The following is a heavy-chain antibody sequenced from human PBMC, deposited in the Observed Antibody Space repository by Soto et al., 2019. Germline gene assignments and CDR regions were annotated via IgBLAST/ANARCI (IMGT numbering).Heavy chain of an antibody. CDR3: ARGSGSGYYYYYGMDV. CDR1: GFSFSSYA. V-gene: IGHV3-23*01. Sequence: GGSLRLSCAASGFSFSSYALSWVRQAPGKGLEWVSAIRGSGDGTYYADSVKGRFTISRDNSKNTLYLQMGSLRAEDMAVYYCARGSGSGYYYYYGMDVWGQGTTVTVSS. J-gene: IGHJ6*02. CDR2: IRGSGDGT. D-gene: IGHD2-15*01.